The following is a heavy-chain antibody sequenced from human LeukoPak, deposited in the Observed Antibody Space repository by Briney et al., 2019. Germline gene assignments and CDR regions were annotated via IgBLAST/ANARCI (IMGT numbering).Heavy chain of an antibody. CDR2: IWYDGINK. CDR3: AKDYRMIAFGGVIGIDAFDI. CDR1: GFTFSTYG. V-gene: IGHV3-33*06. Sequence: PGRSLRLSCAASGFTFSTYGMHWVRQAPGKGLEWVAVIWYDGINKYYADSVKGRFTISRDNSKNTLFLQMNSLRAEDTALYYCAKDYRMIAFGGVIGIDAFDIWGQGTMVTVSS. D-gene: IGHD3-16*02. J-gene: IGHJ3*02.